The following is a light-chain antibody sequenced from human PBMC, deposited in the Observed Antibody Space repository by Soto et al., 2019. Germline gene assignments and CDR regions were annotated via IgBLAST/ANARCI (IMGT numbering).Light chain of an antibody. V-gene: IGKV3-20*01. Sequence: EIVLTQSPGTLSLSPGERATLSCRASQSVGSSLSWYQQKPGQAPRLLIYDASSRATGIPDRFSGSGSGTDFTLTISRLEPEDFAVYYCQQYGSSPITFGQGTRLEIK. CDR1: QSVGSS. CDR3: QQYGSSPIT. J-gene: IGKJ5*01. CDR2: DAS.